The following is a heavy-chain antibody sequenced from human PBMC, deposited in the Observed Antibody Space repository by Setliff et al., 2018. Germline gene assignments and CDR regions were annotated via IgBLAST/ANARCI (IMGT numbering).Heavy chain of an antibody. Sequence: SETLSLTCSVAGGSVSRTVYYWGWVRQSPGKGPEWVASIRDRGNTAYNPSLRSRLTISIDTSENQFSMKLISVTAADTAVYHCARDLSGGQALWGQGTMVTVSS. V-gene: IGHV4-39*07. D-gene: IGHD1-26*01. CDR3: ARDLSGGQAL. J-gene: IGHJ3*01. CDR2: IRDRGNT. CDR1: GGSVSRTVYY.